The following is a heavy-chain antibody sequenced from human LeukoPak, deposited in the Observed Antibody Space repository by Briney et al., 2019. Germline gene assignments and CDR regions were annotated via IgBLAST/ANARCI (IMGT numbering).Heavy chain of an antibody. CDR1: GYTFTNYD. D-gene: IGHD3-9*01. V-gene: IGHV1-8*01. CDR2: MNPNSGNT. Sequence: ASVKVSCKASGYTFTNYDINWVRQATGQGLEWMGWMNPNSGNTGYAQKFQGRVTMTRNTSISTAYMELSSLRSEDTAVYYCARGSLRYFDRLRWGQGTLVTVSS. CDR3: ARGSLRYFDRLR. J-gene: IGHJ4*02.